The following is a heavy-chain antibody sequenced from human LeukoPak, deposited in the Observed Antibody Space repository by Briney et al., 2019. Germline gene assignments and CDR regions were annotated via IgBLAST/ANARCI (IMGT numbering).Heavy chain of an antibody. V-gene: IGHV3-7*01. Sequence: GGSLRLSCAASGFTFSSYWMSWVRQAPGKGLEWVANIKRDGNEIYYVDSVKGRVTISRDNAKNSLYLQMSGLRVEDTAVYFCVRLTTTAPPAFEYWGQGTLVTVSS. CDR2: IKRDGNEI. CDR1: GFTFSSYW. J-gene: IGHJ4*02. CDR3: VRLTTTAPPAFEY. D-gene: IGHD1-14*01.